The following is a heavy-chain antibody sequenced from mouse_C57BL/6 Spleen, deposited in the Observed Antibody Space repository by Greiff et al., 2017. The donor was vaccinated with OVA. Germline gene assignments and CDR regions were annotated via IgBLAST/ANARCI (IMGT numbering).Heavy chain of an antibody. J-gene: IGHJ4*01. CDR3: ARHEVRITTVVAEDYYAMDY. V-gene: IGHV1-62-2*01. CDR1: GYTFTEYT. CDR2: FYPGSGSI. D-gene: IGHD1-1*01. Sequence: IQLQQSGAELVKPGASVKLSCKASGYTFTEYTIHWVKQRSGQGLEWIGWFYPGSGSIKYNENFKDKATLTADKSSSTVYMELSRLTSEDSAVYFCARHEVRITTVVAEDYYAMDYWGQGTSVTVSS.